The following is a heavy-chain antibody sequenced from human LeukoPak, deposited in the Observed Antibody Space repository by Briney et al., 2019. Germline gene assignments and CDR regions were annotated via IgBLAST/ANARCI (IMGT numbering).Heavy chain of an antibody. J-gene: IGHJ5*02. CDR3: ARNARYNWFDP. CDR1: GGSISSNY. CDR2: IYYSGSS. V-gene: IGHV4-59*01. Sequence: SETLSLTCTVSGGSISSNYWSWIRQPPGKGLEWIGYIYYSGSSDYNPSLKSRVTISVDTSKNQFSLKVSSVTAADTAVYYCARNARYNWFDPWGQGTLVTVSS.